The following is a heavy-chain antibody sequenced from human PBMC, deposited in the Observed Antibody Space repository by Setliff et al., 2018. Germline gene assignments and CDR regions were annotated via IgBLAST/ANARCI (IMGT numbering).Heavy chain of an antibody. V-gene: IGHV1-69*05. Sequence: SVKVSCQASGGTFSSYGISWVRQAPGQGLEWMGGTIPIFGTTDYAQKFQGRVTIITDESTSTAFMQLSSLRSEDTAVYYCVREGVDSRSSTDYRYYMDVWG. D-gene: IGHD3-22*01. CDR1: GGTFSSYG. J-gene: IGHJ6*03. CDR3: VREGVDSRSSTDYRYYMDV. CDR2: TIPIFGTT.